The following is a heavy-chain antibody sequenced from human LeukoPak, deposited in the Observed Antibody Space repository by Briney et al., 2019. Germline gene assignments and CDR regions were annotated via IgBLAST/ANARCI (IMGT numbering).Heavy chain of an antibody. CDR3: ARGSIPGC. CDR2: INHSGST. J-gene: IGHJ4*02. V-gene: IGHV4-39*07. Sequence: PSETLSLTCTVSGGSISSGGYYWSWIRQPPGKGLEWIGEINHSGSTNYNPSLKSRVTISVDTSKNQFSLKLSSVTAADTAVYYCARGSIPGCWGQGTLVTVSS. D-gene: IGHD2-8*01. CDR1: GGSISSGGYY.